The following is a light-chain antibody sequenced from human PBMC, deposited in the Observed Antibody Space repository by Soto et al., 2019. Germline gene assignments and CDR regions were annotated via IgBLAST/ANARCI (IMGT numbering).Light chain of an antibody. Sequence: DIQMTQSPSTLSASVGDRVTITCRASQSINNWLAWYQQRPGTAPKLLIYKASTLQTGVPSRFSGSASGTEFTLTISGLQPDDFATYYCQQYNSYPHTFGQGTKLEIK. CDR1: QSINNW. J-gene: IGKJ2*01. V-gene: IGKV1-5*03. CDR2: KAS. CDR3: QQYNSYPHT.